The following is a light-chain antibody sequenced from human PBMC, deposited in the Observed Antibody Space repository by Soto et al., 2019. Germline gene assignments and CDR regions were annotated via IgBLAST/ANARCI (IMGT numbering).Light chain of an antibody. CDR2: GAS. J-gene: IGKJ1*01. CDR3: QQYNNWQT. CDR1: QSVSSN. Sequence: EIVLTQSPGTLALSRGERAALCCRASQSVSSNLAWYQQKPGQAPRLLIYGASTRATGIPARFSGSGSGTEFTLTISSLQSEDFAVYYCQQYNNWQTFGQGTKVDIK. V-gene: IGKV3-15*01.